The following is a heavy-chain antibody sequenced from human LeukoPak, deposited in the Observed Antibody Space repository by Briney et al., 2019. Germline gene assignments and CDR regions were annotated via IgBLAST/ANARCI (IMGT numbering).Heavy chain of an antibody. CDR3: ARPYCNSTTCSFDY. D-gene: IGHD2-2*01. CDR1: GYDFTDCY. J-gene: IGHJ4*02. V-gene: IGHV1-2*02. Sequence: ASVKVSCKTSGYDFTDCYIHWVRQAPGQGLEWMGWISPNTSATKYTQRLQGRVTMTRDTSISTADMELRSLRSDDTAVYYCARPYCNSTTCSFDYWGQGTLVPVSS. CDR2: ISPNTSAT.